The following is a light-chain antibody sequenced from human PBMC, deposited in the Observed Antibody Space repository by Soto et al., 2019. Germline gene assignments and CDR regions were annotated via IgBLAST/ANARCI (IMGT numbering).Light chain of an antibody. J-gene: IGLJ2*01. CDR3: QSYDSSLSGVV. Sequence: QSVLTQPPSVSGAPGQRVTISCTGSSSSVGAGYDVHWYQQLPGTAPKLLIYGNNNRPSGVPDRFSGYKSGTSASLAITGLQAEDEADYYCQSYDSSLSGVVFGGGTKVTVL. V-gene: IGLV1-40*01. CDR1: SSSVGAGYD. CDR2: GNN.